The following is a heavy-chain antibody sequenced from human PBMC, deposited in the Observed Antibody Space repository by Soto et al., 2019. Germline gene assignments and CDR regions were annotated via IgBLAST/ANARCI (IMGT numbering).Heavy chain of an antibody. D-gene: IGHD3-10*01. CDR2: IGVSGDTT. CDR3: AKVRRFGELRSLY. Sequence: EVQLLESGGGLVQPGGSLRLSCAASGFTFSSYAMSWVRQAPGKGLEWVSAIGVSGDTTYYADSVKGRFTISRDNSKNTLYLQMGSLRAEETAVYYCAKVRRFGELRSLYWGQGPLVTVSS. J-gene: IGHJ4*02. CDR1: GFTFSSYA. V-gene: IGHV3-23*01.